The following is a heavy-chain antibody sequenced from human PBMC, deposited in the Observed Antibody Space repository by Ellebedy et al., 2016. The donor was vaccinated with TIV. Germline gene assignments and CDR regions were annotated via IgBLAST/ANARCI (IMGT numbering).Heavy chain of an antibody. J-gene: IGHJ4*02. Sequence: GESLKISCAVSGFSASANYMSWVRQAPGKGLEWVSVIYSGGSTYYADSVKGRFTISRDNSKNTLYLQMNSLRAEDTAVYYWARRQSGSDWVYFEYWGQGTLVTVSS. CDR1: GFSASANY. D-gene: IGHD1-26*01. CDR3: ARRQSGSDWVYFEY. V-gene: IGHV3-66*04. CDR2: IYSGGST.